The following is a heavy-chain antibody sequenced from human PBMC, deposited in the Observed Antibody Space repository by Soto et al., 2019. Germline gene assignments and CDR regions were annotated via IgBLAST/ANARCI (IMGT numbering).Heavy chain of an antibody. CDR3: AKLAGVVVKRNWFDP. J-gene: IGHJ5*02. Sequence: GESLKISCAASGFTFSSYWMSWVRQAPGKGLEWVANIKQDGSEKYYVDSVKGRFTISRDNAKNSLYLQMNSLRAEDTAVYYCAKLAGVVVKRNWFDPWGQGTLVTVSS. CDR1: GFTFSSYW. CDR2: IKQDGSEK. D-gene: IGHD3-22*01. V-gene: IGHV3-7*03.